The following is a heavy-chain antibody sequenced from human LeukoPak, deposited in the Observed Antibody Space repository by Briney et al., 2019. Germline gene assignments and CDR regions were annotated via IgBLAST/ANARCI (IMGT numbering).Heavy chain of an antibody. J-gene: IGHJ4*02. CDR1: GFTVSNHW. CDR3: ARWEELAAAGTNYFDY. D-gene: IGHD6-13*01. CDR2: IRQDGSEK. Sequence: TGGSLRLSCAASGFTVSNHWMTWVRQAPGKGLEWVASIRQDGSEKQYVDSVKGRFTISRDNAKNSLYLQMNSLRAEDTAVYYCARWEELAAAGTNYFDYWGQGTLVTVSS. V-gene: IGHV3-7*01.